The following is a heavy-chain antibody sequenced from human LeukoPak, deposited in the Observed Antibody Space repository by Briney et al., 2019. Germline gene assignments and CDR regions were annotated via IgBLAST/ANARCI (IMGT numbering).Heavy chain of an antibody. CDR1: GFTFSSYG. J-gene: IGHJ4*02. Sequence: GGSLRLSCAASGFTFSSYGMHWVRQAPGKGLEWVAFIRYDGSNKYYADSVKGRFTISRDNSKNTLYLQMNSLRAEDTAVYYYAKDRAYYDSSGYYYGYYFDYWGQGTLVTVSS. V-gene: IGHV3-30*02. CDR3: AKDRAYYDSSGYYYGYYFDY. D-gene: IGHD3-22*01. CDR2: IRYDGSNK.